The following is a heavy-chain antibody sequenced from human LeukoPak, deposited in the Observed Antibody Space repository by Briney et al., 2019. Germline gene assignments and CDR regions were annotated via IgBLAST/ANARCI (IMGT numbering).Heavy chain of an antibody. CDR3: VRATGSSWRHFDY. Sequence: GGSLSLSCAASGFTFSGHYMDWVRQPPGKGLEWFGRVRDKANSYTTAYAASVKGRFTISRDDSKNSLYLQMNSLKTEDTAVYYCVRATGSSWRHFDYWGQGTLVTVSS. V-gene: IGHV3-72*01. J-gene: IGHJ4*02. D-gene: IGHD6-13*01. CDR2: VRDKANSYTT. CDR1: GFTFSGHY.